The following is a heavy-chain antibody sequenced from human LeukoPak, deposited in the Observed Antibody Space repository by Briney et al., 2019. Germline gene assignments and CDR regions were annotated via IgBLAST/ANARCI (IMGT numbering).Heavy chain of an antibody. CDR3: ARLPVYCSSTSCPTGDYYYYGMDV. CDR2: IYYSGST. Sequence: PSETLSLTCTVSGGSISSYYWSWIRQPPGKGLEWIGYIYYSGSTNYNPSLKSRVTISVDTSKNQFSLKLSSVTAADTAVYYCARLPVYCSSTSCPTGDYYYYGMDVWGQGTTVTVSS. CDR1: GGSISSYY. D-gene: IGHD2-2*01. V-gene: IGHV4-59*08. J-gene: IGHJ6*02.